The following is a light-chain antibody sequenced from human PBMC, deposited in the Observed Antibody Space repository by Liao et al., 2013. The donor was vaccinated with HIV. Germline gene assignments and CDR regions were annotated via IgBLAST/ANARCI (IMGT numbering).Light chain of an antibody. CDR2: YDS. CDR3: QLWDSSDDSYV. J-gene: IGLJ1*01. Sequence: SYVLTQPPSVSVAPGQTATITCGGNNIGNTGVHWYQQKPGQAPVLVISYDSDRPSGIPERFSGSKSGNTATLAISRVEAGDEADYFCQLWDSSDDSYVFGTGSRVTVL. CDR1: NIGNTG. V-gene: IGLV3-21*01.